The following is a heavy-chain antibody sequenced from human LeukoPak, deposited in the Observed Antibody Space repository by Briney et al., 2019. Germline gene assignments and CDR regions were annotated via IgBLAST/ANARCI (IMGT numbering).Heavy chain of an antibody. CDR2: ISSSGSTI. J-gene: IGHJ5*02. CDR3: AREQQYYGSSGFDP. CDR1: GFTFSSYE. D-gene: IGHD3-10*01. Sequence: PGGSLRLSCAASGFTFSSYEMNWVRQAPGKGLEWVSYISSSGSTIYYADSVKGRFTISRDNAKNSLYLQMNSLRAEDTAVYYCAREQQYYGSSGFDPWGQGTLVTVSS. V-gene: IGHV3-48*03.